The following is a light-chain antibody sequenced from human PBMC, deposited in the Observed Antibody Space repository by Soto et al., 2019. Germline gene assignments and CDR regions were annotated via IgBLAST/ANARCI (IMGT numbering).Light chain of an antibody. CDR1: SSNIGAGYD. V-gene: IGLV1-40*01. J-gene: IGLJ1*01. Sequence: QSVLTQPPSVSGAPGQRVTISCTGRSSNIGAGYDVHWYQQLPGTAPKLLIYGNSNRPSGVPDRFSGSKSGNTASLTISGLQAEDEADYYCSSYTSSSTEVFGTGTKATVL. CDR3: SSYTSSSTEV. CDR2: GNS.